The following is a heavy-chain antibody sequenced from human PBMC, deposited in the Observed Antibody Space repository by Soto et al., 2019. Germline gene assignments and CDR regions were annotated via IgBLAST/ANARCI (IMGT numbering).Heavy chain of an antibody. CDR3: ARALALRGGAFDI. CDR2: IYPSGST. Sequence: QLQLQESGSGLVKPSQTLSLTCTVSGGSISSSGYSWSWIRQPPGKGLEWIGYIYPSGSTYNIPSLKSRVTISVDRSKNQFSLTLSSVTAADTAVYYCARALALRGGAFDIWGQGTMVTVSS. D-gene: IGHD3-10*01. V-gene: IGHV4-30-2*01. J-gene: IGHJ3*02. CDR1: GGSISSSGYS.